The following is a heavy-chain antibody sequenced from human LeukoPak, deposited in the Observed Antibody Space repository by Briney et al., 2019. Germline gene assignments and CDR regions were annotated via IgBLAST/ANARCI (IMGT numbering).Heavy chain of an antibody. CDR2: IYPGDSDT. D-gene: IGHD3-10*01. J-gene: IGHJ6*03. V-gene: IGHV5-51*01. CDR3: ATRARYGSGSYYNAPEYYYYMDV. CDR1: GYSFTSYW. Sequence: GESLKISCKGSGYSFTSYWIGWVRPMPGKGLEWMGIIYPGDSDTRYSPSFQGQVTISADKSISAAYLQWSSLKASDTAMYYCATRARYGSGSYYNAPEYYYYMDVWGKGTTVTVSS.